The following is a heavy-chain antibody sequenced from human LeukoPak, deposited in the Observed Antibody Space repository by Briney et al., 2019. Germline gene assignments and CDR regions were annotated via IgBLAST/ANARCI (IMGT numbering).Heavy chain of an antibody. V-gene: IGHV3-23*01. CDR1: GFTFSNYA. CDR3: AKGATGLRIVGDD. D-gene: IGHD2-15*01. J-gene: IGHJ4*02. CDR2: ITGSGNDA. Sequence: PGGSLRLSCAASGFTFSNYAMTWVRPAPGKGLEWGSTITGSGNDAYYADSVKGRFTISRDNSKNMLYLQMNSLRAEDTAVYYCAKGATGLRIVGDDWGQGTLVTVSS.